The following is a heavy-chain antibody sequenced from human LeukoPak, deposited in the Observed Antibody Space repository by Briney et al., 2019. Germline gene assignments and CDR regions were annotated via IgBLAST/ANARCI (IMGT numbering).Heavy chain of an antibody. J-gene: IGHJ4*02. CDR1: GGSISSGGYY. D-gene: IGHD2-15*01. CDR2: IYYSERP. Sequence: SETLSLTCTVSGGSISSGGYYWSWIRQPPGKGLEWIGYIYYSERPNYNPSLKSRVTISVDTSKNQFSLKLSSVTAADTAVYYCATSRSGGADYFDYWGQGTLVTVSS. V-gene: IGHV4-61*08. CDR3: ATSRSGGADYFDY.